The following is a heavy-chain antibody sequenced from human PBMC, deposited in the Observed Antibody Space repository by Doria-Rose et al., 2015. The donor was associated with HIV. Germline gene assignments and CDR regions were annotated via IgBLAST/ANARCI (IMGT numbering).Heavy chain of an antibody. V-gene: IGHV3-30*02. CDR1: QFSFNNYG. Sequence: VQLLEPGGGVVKPGGSLRLSCPASQFSFNNYGMHWVRQALGQGLEWVAFIRYDGSDKYYAGSVKGRFTISRDNSKNTLYLQMNSLRTEDTAIYYCAKDAYTRLFYGDPDYWGQGTLVTVAS. CDR3: AKDAYTRLFYGDPDY. D-gene: IGHD4-17*01. J-gene: IGHJ4*02. CDR2: IRYDGSDK.